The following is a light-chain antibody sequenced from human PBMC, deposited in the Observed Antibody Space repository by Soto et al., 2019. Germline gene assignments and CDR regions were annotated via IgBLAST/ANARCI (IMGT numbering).Light chain of an antibody. J-gene: IGLJ1*01. Sequence: QSALTQPRSVSGSPGQSVTISCTGTSSDVGGYNYVSWYQQHPGKATKLMIYDVSKRPSGVPDRFSGSKSGNTASLTISGLQAEDDADYYCCSYAGSYSYVFGTGTKVTVL. V-gene: IGLV2-11*01. CDR3: CSYAGSYSYV. CDR2: DVS. CDR1: SSDVGGYNY.